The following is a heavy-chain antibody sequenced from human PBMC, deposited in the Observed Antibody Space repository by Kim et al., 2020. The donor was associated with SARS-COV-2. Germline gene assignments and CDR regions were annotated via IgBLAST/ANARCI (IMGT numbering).Heavy chain of an antibody. J-gene: IGHJ4*02. Sequence: GGSLRLSCAASGFTFSSYGMHWVRRAPGKGLEWVAVIWYDGSNKYYADSVKGRFTISRDNSKNTLYLQMNSLRAEDTAVYYCARDTDPYGDYGSNTYFDYWGQGTLVTVSS. CDR3: ARDTDPYGDYGSNTYFDY. CDR2: IWYDGSNK. CDR1: GFTFSSYG. D-gene: IGHD4-17*01. V-gene: IGHV3-33*01.